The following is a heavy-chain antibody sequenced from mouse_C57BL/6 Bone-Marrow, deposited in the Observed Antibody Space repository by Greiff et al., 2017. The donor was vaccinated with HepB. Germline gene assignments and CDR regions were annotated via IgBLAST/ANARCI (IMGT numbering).Heavy chain of an antibody. CDR1: GYTFTDYY. J-gene: IGHJ3*01. CDR3: ARIHYSNYDAY. V-gene: IGHV1-19*01. D-gene: IGHD2-5*01. CDR2: INPYNGGT. Sequence: EVQLVESGPVLVKPGASVKMSCKASGYTFTDYYMNWVKQSHGKSLEWIGVINPYNGGTSYNQKFKGKATLTVDKSSSTAYMELNSLTSEDSAVYYCARIHYSNYDAYWGQGTLVTVSA.